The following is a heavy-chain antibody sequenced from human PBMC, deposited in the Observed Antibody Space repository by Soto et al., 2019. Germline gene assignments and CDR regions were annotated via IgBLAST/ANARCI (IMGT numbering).Heavy chain of an antibody. CDR1: GYTFSNYA. D-gene: IGHD1-1*01. V-gene: IGHV1-3*01. Sequence: QIQLVQSGAEVKRPGASVKVSCKASGYTFSNYAVHWVRQAPGQRLEWMGWINAGNGNTKYSQKFQGRITIIRDTSASTAYMELSSLTTEDTAVYYCAGKTGTADFDYWGQGTQVSVSS. J-gene: IGHJ4*02. CDR3: AGKTGTADFDY. CDR2: INAGNGNT.